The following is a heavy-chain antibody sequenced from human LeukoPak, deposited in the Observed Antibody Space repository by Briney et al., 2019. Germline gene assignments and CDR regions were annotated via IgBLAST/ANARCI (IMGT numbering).Heavy chain of an antibody. D-gene: IGHD2-2*01. CDR3: ASPYLFDY. Sequence: PGRSLRLSCAASGFTFSSYAMHWVRQAPGKGLEWVAVISYDGSNKYYADSVKGRFTISRDNSKNTLYLQMNSLRAEDTAVYYCASPYLFDYWGQGTLVTVSS. CDR2: ISYDGSNK. J-gene: IGHJ4*02. CDR1: GFTFSSYA. V-gene: IGHV3-30-3*01.